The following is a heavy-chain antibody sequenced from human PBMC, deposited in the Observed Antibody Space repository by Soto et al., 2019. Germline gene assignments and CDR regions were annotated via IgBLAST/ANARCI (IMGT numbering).Heavy chain of an antibody. Sequence: EVQLLESGGGLVQPGGSLRLSCAASGFTFSNYGMSWVRQAPGKGLEWVSVISGSGGSTYYADSVKGRFTLSRDNSKNTVYLQMNSLRAEDTAVYYCVKDSPVGVPLLRDLHDWGQGTLVTVSS. D-gene: IGHD3-9*01. V-gene: IGHV3-23*01. CDR3: VKDSPVGVPLLRDLHD. CDR1: GFTFSNYG. J-gene: IGHJ1*01. CDR2: ISGSGGST.